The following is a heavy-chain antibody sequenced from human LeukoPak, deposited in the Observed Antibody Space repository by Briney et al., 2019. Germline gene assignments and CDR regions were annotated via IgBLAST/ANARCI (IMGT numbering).Heavy chain of an antibody. CDR1: GGSISSGYY. J-gene: IGHJ6*03. CDR3: AVGDCSSTSCYFHYYMDV. D-gene: IGHD2-2*01. Sequence: SETLSLTCTVSGGSISSGYYWNWIRQHPGKGLEWIGYIYYSGSTYYNPSLKSRVAISVDTSKSQFSLTLSSVTAADTAVYYCAVGDCSSTSCYFHYYMDVWGKGTTVTVSS. CDR2: IYYSGST. V-gene: IGHV4-31*03.